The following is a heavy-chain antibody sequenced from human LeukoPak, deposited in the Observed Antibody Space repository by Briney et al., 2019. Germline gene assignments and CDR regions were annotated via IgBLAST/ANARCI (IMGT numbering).Heavy chain of an antibody. CDR3: ARDPLGGYWFDP. J-gene: IGHJ5*02. D-gene: IGHD5-12*01. V-gene: IGHV4-59*01. CDR1: GGSISTYY. Sequence: PSETLSLTCTVSGGSISTYYWNWIRQPPGKGLEWIAYIYYSGSTNHNPSLKSRVTISVDTSKNQISLKLSSVTAADTAVYYCARDPLGGYWFDPWGQGTLVTVSS. CDR2: IYYSGST.